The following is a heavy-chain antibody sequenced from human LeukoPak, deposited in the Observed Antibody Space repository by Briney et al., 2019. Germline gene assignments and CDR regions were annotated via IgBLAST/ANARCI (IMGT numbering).Heavy chain of an antibody. D-gene: IGHD1/OR15-1a*01. J-gene: IGHJ4*02. V-gene: IGHV3-7*01. CDR3: ARDPASGNNPY. CDR2: IKQDGSVT. CDR1: GFTFSDFC. Sequence: GGSLRLSCAASGFTFSDFCMTWVRQAPGKGLEWVANIKQDGSVTNHVESVRGRFTISRDNPKNSLYLQMNSLGVEDTAVYYCARDPASGNNPYWGQGTLVTVSS.